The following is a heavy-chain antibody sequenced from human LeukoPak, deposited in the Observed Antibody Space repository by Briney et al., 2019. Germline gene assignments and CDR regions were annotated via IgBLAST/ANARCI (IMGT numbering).Heavy chain of an antibody. D-gene: IGHD6-13*01. CDR3: ASNYRPGIADQGDY. J-gene: IGHJ4*02. Sequence: PSETLSLTCTVSGGSISSYYWSWIRQPPGKGLEWIGYIYYSGSTNYNPSLKSRVTISVDTSKNQFSLKLSSVTAADTAVYYCASNYRPGIADQGDYWGQGTLVTVSS. CDR1: GGSISSYY. CDR2: IYYSGST. V-gene: IGHV4-59*12.